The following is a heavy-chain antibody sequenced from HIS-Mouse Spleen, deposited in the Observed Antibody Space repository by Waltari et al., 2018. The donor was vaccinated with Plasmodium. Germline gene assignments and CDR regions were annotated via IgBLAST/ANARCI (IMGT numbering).Heavy chain of an antibody. CDR1: GFAFGSYG. J-gene: IGHJ2*01. Sequence: QVQLVESGGGVVPPGRSLSLSCAASGFAFGSYGLHWFRQAPGKGLEWVAVIWYDGSNKYYADSVKGRFTISRDNSKNTLYLQMNSLRAEDTAVYYCAKGAGAPGYFDLWGRGTLVTVSS. CDR3: AKGAGAPGYFDL. CDR2: IWYDGSNK. V-gene: IGHV3-33*06.